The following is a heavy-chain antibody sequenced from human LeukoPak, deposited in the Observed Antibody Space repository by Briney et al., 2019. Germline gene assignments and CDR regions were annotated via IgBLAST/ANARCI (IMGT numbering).Heavy chain of an antibody. J-gene: IGHJ5*02. CDR2: IDTYSGKT. D-gene: IGHD6-13*01. V-gene: IGHV1-18*01. CDR1: GYTYTTDG. CDR3: ARDRGIAEADSFDP. Sequence: ASVKVSCNASGYTYTTDGISWVRQAPGQGLEWMGWIDTYSGKTNYAQKFQGRVTMTSDTSTSTAYMELRSVRSDDTAVYYCARDRGIAEADSFDPWGQGTLVTVSS.